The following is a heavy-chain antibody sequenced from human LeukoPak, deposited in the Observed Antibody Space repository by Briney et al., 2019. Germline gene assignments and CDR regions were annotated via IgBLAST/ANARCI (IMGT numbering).Heavy chain of an antibody. CDR1: GDSIDSGGFS. CDR2: IYNSGST. Sequence: SETLSLTCVVSGDSIDSGGFSWSWIRQAPGKGLGWIGYIYNSGSTFYNPSLESRLTISIDMSKNQMSMRLNSVTAADTAVYFCAKYSLSRETFQHWGQGTLVTVSS. J-gene: IGHJ1*01. D-gene: IGHD5/OR15-5a*01. V-gene: IGHV4-30-4*07. CDR3: AKYSLSRETFQH.